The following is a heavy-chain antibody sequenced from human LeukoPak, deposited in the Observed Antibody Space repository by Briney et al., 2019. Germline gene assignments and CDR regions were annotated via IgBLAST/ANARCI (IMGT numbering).Heavy chain of an antibody. CDR1: GGSFSGYY. D-gene: IGHD3-3*01. CDR3: ARSYDFWSGYYSRIGFDY. J-gene: IGHJ4*02. Sequence: PSETLSLTCAVYGGSFSGYYWSWIRQPPGKGLEWIGEINHSGSTNYNPSLKSRVTISVDTSKDQFSLKLGSVTAADTAVYYCARSYDFWSGYYSRIGFDYWGQGTLVTVSS. CDR2: INHSGST. V-gene: IGHV4-34*01.